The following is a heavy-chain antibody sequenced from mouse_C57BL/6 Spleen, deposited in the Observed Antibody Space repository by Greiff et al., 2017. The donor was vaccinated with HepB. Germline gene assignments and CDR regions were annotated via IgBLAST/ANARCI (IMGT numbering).Heavy chain of an antibody. Sequence: EVKLMESGGGLVKPGGSLKLSCAASGFTFSSYTMSWVRQTPEKRLEWVATISGGGGNTYYPDSVKGRFTISRDNAKNTLYLQMSSLRSEDTALYYCARHASIYYYGSSYVHFDYWGQGTTLTVSS. CDR1: GFTFSSYT. V-gene: IGHV5-9*01. J-gene: IGHJ2*01. CDR3: ARHASIYYYGSSYVHFDY. CDR2: ISGGGGNT. D-gene: IGHD1-1*01.